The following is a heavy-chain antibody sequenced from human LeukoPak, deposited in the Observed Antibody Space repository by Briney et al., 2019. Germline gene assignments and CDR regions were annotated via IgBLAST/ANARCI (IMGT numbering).Heavy chain of an antibody. CDR3: ARAKYSNFHFDP. Sequence: PSQTLPLTCTVSGGSISSGSYYWSWIRQPAGKGLEWIGRIYTSGSTNYNPSLKSRVTISVDTSKNQFSLKLSSVTAADTAVYYCARAKYSNFHFDPWGQGTLVTVSS. CDR2: IYTSGST. D-gene: IGHD4-11*01. J-gene: IGHJ5*02. CDR1: GGSISSGSYY. V-gene: IGHV4-61*02.